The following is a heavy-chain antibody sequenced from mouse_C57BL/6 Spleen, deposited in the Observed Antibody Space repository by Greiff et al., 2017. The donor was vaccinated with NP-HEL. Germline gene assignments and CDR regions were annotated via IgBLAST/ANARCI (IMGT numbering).Heavy chain of an antibody. V-gene: IGHV1-18*01. Sequence: VQLQQSGPELVKPGASVKIPCKASGYTFTDYNMDWVKQSHGKSLEWIGDINPNNGGTIYNQKFKGKATLTVDKSSSTAYMELRSLTSEDTAVYYCVKEYNNSGVSHCDIEVWGTESTVSASS. J-gene: IGHJ1*03. D-gene: IGHD1-3*01. CDR3: VKEYNNSGVSHCDIEV. CDR1: GYTFTDYN. CDR2: INPNNGGT.